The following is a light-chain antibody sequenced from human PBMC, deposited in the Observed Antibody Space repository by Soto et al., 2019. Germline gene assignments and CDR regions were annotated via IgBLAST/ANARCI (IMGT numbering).Light chain of an antibody. CDR1: SSDVGGYNY. J-gene: IGLJ1*01. CDR3: SSFSSDTTLFV. V-gene: IGLV2-14*01. CDR2: EVS. Sequence: QSALTQPASVSGSPGQSITISCTGTSSDVGGYNYVSWYQQHPGKAPKLMIYEVSNRPSGVSNRFSGSKSGNTASLTISGLQAEDEADYYCSSFSSDTTLFVFGGGTKVTVL.